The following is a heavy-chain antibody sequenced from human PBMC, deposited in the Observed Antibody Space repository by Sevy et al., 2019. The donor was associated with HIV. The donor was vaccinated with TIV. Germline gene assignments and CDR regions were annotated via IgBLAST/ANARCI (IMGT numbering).Heavy chain of an antibody. CDR1: GDSVSSNNAA. Sequence: SQTISLTCAISGDSVSSNNAAWNWIRQSPSRGLEWLGRTYYKSKWYSHYAVSVKSRMTINPDTSKNQFSLQLNSVTPGDTAVYYCARSVAALDFWYFDLWGRGTLVTVSS. CDR2: TYYKSKWYS. CDR3: ARSVAALDFWYFDL. V-gene: IGHV6-1*01. D-gene: IGHD6-19*01. J-gene: IGHJ2*01.